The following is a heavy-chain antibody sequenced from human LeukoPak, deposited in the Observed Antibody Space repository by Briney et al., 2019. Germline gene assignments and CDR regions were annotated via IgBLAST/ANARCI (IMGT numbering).Heavy chain of an antibody. CDR2: FDPEDGET. V-gene: IGHV1-24*01. D-gene: IGHD5-12*01. CDR3: ATGKGGYSGYDFRY. CDR1: GYTLTELS. Sequence: PWASVKVSCKVSGYTLTELSMHWVRQAPGKGLEWTGGFDPEDGETIYAQKFQGRVTMTEDTSTDTAYMELSSLRSEDTAVYYCATGKGGYSGYDFRYWGQGTLVTVSS. J-gene: IGHJ4*02.